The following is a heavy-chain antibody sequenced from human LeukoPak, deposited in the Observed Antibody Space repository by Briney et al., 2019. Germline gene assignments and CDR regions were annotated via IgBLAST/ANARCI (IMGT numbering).Heavy chain of an antibody. J-gene: IGHJ4*02. CDR1: GFTFSNGA. V-gene: IGHV3-23*01. CDR3: AKDVYSSSWSSFDY. D-gene: IGHD6-13*01. Sequence: GGSLRLSCAASGFTFSNGAMNWVRQAPGKGLEWVSAISGSGGSTYYADSVKGRFTISRDNSKNTLYLQMNSLRAEDTAVYYCAKDVYSSSWSSFDYWGQGTLVTVSS. CDR2: ISGSGGST.